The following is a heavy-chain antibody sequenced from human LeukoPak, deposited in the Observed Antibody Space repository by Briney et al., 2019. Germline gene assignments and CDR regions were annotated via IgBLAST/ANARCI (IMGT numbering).Heavy chain of an antibody. J-gene: IGHJ4*02. CDR3: ARSYGSGSYFDQ. CDR1: GVSIKSTLW. CDR2: IYHTGGT. Sequence: SETLSLTCAVSGVSIKSTLWWSWVRQPPGKGLEWIGEIYHTGGTSYNPSLKSRVIISIDTSKNQFSLKLTSVTAADTAVFYCARSYGSGSYFDQWGQGTLVTVSS. V-gene: IGHV4-4*02. D-gene: IGHD3-10*01.